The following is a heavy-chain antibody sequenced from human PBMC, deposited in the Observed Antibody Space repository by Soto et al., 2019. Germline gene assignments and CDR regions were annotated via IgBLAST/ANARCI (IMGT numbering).Heavy chain of an antibody. CDR3: AREDSSGYYYNTPAPYFDY. Sequence: ASVKVSCKASGGTFSSYAISWVRQAPGQGLEWMGGIIPIFGTANYAQKFQGRVTITADESTGTAYMELSSLRSEDTAVYYCAREDSSGYYYNTPAPYFDYWGQGTLVTVSS. J-gene: IGHJ4*02. CDR2: IIPIFGTA. V-gene: IGHV1-69*13. CDR1: GGTFSSYA. D-gene: IGHD3-22*01.